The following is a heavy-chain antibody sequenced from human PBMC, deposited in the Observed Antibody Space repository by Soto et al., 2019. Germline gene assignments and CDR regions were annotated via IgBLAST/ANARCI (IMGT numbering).Heavy chain of an antibody. CDR1: GFTFSSYS. V-gene: IGHV3-21*01. J-gene: IGHJ4*02. D-gene: IGHD3-10*01. CDR3: ARDLGYYGSGSSGEFDY. CDR2: ISSSSSYI. Sequence: EVQLVESGGGLVKPGGSLRLSCAASGFTFSSYSMNCVRQAPGKGLEWVSSISSSSSYIYYADSVKGRFTISRDNAKNSLYLQMNSLRAEDTAVYYCARDLGYYGSGSSGEFDYWGQGTLVTVSS.